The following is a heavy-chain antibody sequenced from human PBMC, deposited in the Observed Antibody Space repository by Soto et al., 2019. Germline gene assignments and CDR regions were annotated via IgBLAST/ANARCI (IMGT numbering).Heavy chain of an antibody. Sequence: PSETLSLTCTVSGDSISGGASFWSWIRQPPGKGLEGIANVYYSGSSYYNPSLKSRLTISVDTTKNQYSLQLKSMTAADTAVYYCAKLSCTSSTCYFPGWFDPWGQGTLVTVSS. CDR2: VYYSGSS. CDR1: GDSISGGASF. V-gene: IGHV4-31*03. D-gene: IGHD2-2*01. J-gene: IGHJ5*02. CDR3: AKLSCTSSTCYFPGWFDP.